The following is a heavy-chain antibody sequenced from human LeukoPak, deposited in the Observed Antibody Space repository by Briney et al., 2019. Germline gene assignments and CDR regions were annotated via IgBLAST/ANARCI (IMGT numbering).Heavy chain of an antibody. Sequence: SETLSLTCTVSGGSISSGGHYWTWIRQLPGKGLEWIGYIFYSGSTNYNPSLKSRVTISVDTSKNQFSLKMNSVTAADTAVYYCAREIRYGSGSWYFDVWGRGILVTVSS. CDR1: GGSISSGGHY. D-gene: IGHD3-10*01. CDR3: AREIRYGSGSWYFDV. J-gene: IGHJ2*01. CDR2: IFYSGST. V-gene: IGHV4-61*08.